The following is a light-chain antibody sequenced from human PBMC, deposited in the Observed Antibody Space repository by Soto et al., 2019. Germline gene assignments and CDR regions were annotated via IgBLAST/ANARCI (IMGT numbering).Light chain of an antibody. CDR1: SSDVGGYNY. CDR3: SSYAGSNDFV. Sequence: QSALTQPPSASGSLGQSVTISCTGTSSDVGGYNYVSWYLQHPGKAPKLIIYDVTKRPSGVPDRFSGSKSGNTASLTVSGLQAEDEADYYCSSYAGSNDFVFGTGTKVTVL. CDR2: DVT. V-gene: IGLV2-8*01. J-gene: IGLJ1*01.